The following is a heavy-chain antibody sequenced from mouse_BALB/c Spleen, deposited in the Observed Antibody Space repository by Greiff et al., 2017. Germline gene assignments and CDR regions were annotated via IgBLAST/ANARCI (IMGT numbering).Heavy chain of an antibody. CDR3: ASPYRYGRDYYAMDY. J-gene: IGHJ4*01. CDR1: GYAFSSYW. Sequence: VQLQQSGAELVRPASSVKISCKASGYAFSSYWMNWVKQRPGQGLEWIGQIYPGDGDTNYNGKFKGKATLTADKSSSTAYMQLSSLTSEDSAVYFCASPYRYGRDYYAMDYWGQGTSVTVSS. V-gene: IGHV1-80*01. CDR2: IYPGDGDT. D-gene: IGHD2-14*01.